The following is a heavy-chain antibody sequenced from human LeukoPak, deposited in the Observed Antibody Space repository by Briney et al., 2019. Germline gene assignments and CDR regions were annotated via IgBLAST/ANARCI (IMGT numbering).Heavy chain of an antibody. V-gene: IGHV4-4*07. Sequence: SETLFLTCTVSGGSISSYYWSWIRQPAGKGLEWIGRIYTSGSTNYNPSLKSRVTISVDTSKSQFSLKLSSVTAADTAVYYCARGRAEYSSGWFFDYWGPGTLVTVSS. CDR1: GGSISSYY. CDR3: ARGRAEYSSGWFFDY. J-gene: IGHJ4*02. CDR2: IYTSGST. D-gene: IGHD6-19*01.